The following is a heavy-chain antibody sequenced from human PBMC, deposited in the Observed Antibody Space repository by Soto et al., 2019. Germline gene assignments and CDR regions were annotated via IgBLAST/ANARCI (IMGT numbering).Heavy chain of an antibody. CDR2: IYSGGYT. J-gene: IGHJ4*02. D-gene: IGHD3-10*01. CDR3: ATAPGGGGY. V-gene: IGHV3-53*01. CDR1: GFTVSNNY. Sequence: EVQLVESGGGLIQPGGSLRLSCAVSGFTVSNNYMSWVRQAPGKGLEGVSVIYSGGYTAYGDSVKGRFTISRDNSKNKLFLQRKSRGPADPAVYYGATAPGGGGYWGQGTLVTVSS.